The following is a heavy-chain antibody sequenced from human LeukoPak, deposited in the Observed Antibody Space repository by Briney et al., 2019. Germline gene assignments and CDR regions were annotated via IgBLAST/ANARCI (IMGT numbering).Heavy chain of an antibody. CDR2: IYPGDSDT. D-gene: IGHD2-15*01. J-gene: IGHJ5*02. V-gene: IGHV5-51*01. Sequence: GESLKISCKGSGYSFTSYWIGWVRQMPGRGLEWMGIIYPGDSDTRYSPSFQGQVTISADKSISTAYLQWSSLKASDTAMYYCACYLGGGSSTYNYFDPWGQGTLVTVSS. CDR1: GYSFTSYW. CDR3: ACYLGGGSSTYNYFDP.